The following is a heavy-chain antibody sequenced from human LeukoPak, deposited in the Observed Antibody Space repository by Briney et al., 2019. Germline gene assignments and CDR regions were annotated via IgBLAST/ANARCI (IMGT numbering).Heavy chain of an antibody. V-gene: IGHV4-30-4*01. CDR3: ARSLLTNWFDP. Sequence: SETLSLTCTVSGGSISSYYWSWIRQPPGKGLEWIGYIYYSGSTYYNPSLKSRVTISVDTSKNQFSLKLSSVTAADTAVYYCARSLLTNWFDPWGQGTLVTVSS. D-gene: IGHD3-10*01. CDR2: IYYSGST. CDR1: GGSISSYY. J-gene: IGHJ5*02.